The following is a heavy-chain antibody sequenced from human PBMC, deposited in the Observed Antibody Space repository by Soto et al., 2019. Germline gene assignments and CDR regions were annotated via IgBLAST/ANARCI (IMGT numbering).Heavy chain of an antibody. CDR1: GGSIIDYY. CDR2: IYYSGTT. V-gene: IGHV4-59*12. CDR3: GRADFTIYGAGYYGMDV. J-gene: IGHJ6*02. D-gene: IGHD3-3*01. Sequence: SETLSLTCTVSGGSIIDYYWSWIRQPPGKGLEWIGYIYYSGTTDYSPSLKSRVTISVDTSKNQFSLKLSSVTAADTAVYYCGRADFTIYGAGYYGMDVWGQGTTVTVSS.